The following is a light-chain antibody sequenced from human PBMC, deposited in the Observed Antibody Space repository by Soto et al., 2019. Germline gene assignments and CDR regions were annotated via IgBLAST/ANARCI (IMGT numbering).Light chain of an antibody. CDR3: QQYGSSPWT. Sequence: EIVMTPSPATLSVSRGLSATLSFGASQNIANDYLTWYQQKPGQAPRVLIYDASTRATGIPDRFSGSGSGTDFTLTISRLEPEDFAMYYCQQYGSSPWTFGQGTKV. CDR2: DAS. CDR1: QNIANDY. J-gene: IGKJ1*01. V-gene: IGKV3D-20*01.